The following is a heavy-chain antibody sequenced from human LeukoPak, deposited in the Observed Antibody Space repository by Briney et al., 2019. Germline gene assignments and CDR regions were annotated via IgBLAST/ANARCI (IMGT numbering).Heavy chain of an antibody. D-gene: IGHD4-17*01. CDR2: ISGSGGST. V-gene: IGHV3-23*01. Sequence: GALRLSCAASGFTFSSLAMSWVRQAPGKGLEWVSAISGSGGSTYYADSVKGRFTISRDNSKNTLYLQMNSLRAEDTAVYYCAKGPGGTVTSEYFQHWGQGTLVTVSS. CDR1: GFTFSSLA. CDR3: AKGPGGTVTSEYFQH. J-gene: IGHJ1*01.